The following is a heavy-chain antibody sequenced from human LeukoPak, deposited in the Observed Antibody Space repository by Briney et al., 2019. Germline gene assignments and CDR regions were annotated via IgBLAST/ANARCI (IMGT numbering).Heavy chain of an antibody. CDR2: IYFSGST. CDR1: GGSISSSSYY. Sequence: PSETLSLTCSVSGGSISSSSYYWGWIRQPPGKGLEWIGSIYFSGSTNHNPSLKSRVTMSVDTSKNQFSLTLTSVTAADTAIYYCARLDYSSSYYDSWGQGTLVTVSS. D-gene: IGHD6-13*01. J-gene: IGHJ4*02. CDR3: ARLDYSSSYYDS. V-gene: IGHV4-39*01.